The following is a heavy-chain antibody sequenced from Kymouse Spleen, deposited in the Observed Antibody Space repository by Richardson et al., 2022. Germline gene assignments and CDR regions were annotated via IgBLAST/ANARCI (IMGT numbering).Heavy chain of an antibody. CDR2: ISYDGSNK. D-gene: IGHD6-19*01. CDR1: GFTFSSYG. J-gene: IGHJ4*02. Sequence: QVQLVESGGGVVQPGRSLRLSCAASGFTFSSYGMHWVRQAPGKGLEWVAVISYDGSNKYYADSVKGRFTISRDNSKNTLYLQMNSLRAEDTAVYYCAKDQPIAVAGSFDYWGQGTLVTVSS. CDR3: AKDQPIAVAGSFDY. V-gene: IGHV3-30*18.